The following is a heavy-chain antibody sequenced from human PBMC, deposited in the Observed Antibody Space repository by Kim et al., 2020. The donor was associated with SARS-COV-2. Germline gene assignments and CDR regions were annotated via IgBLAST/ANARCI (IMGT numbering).Heavy chain of an antibody. CDR1: GFIFSDYY. J-gene: IGHJ6*02. D-gene: IGHD3-10*01. Sequence: GGSLRLSCAASGFIFSDYYMTWVRQAPGRGLEWLSYISGGGTTLYYADSVRGRFTVSRDNAKNSLYLQMDSLGVEDTAVYSCERGLYRGFDYGRDVWGQGTAVTVSS. CDR3: ERGLYRGFDYGRDV. V-gene: IGHV3-11*01. CDR2: ISGGGTTL.